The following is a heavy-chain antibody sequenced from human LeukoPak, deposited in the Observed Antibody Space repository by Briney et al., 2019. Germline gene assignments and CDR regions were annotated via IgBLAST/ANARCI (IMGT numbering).Heavy chain of an antibody. Sequence: SETLSLTCAVYGGSFSGYYWSWIRQPPGKGLEWIGEINHSGSTNYNPSLKSRVTISVDTSKNQFSLKLSSVTAADTAVYYCARETPGAGHFDYWGQGSLVTVSS. J-gene: IGHJ4*02. V-gene: IGHV4-34*01. D-gene: IGHD7-27*01. CDR1: GGSFSGYY. CDR2: INHSGST. CDR3: ARETPGAGHFDY.